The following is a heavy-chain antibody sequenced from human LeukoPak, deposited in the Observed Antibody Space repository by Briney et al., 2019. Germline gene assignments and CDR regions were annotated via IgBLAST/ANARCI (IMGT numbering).Heavy chain of an antibody. D-gene: IGHD1-1*01. Sequence: PGGSLRLSCAASGFTFSNAWMSWVRQAPGKGLEWVGRIKSKTDGGTTDYAAPVKGRFTISRDDSKNTLYLQMNSLRAEDTAVYYCAKDLSYNYGATKDYWGQGTLVTVSS. J-gene: IGHJ4*02. CDR2: IKSKTDGGTT. V-gene: IGHV3-15*01. CDR1: GFTFSNAW. CDR3: AKDLSYNYGATKDY.